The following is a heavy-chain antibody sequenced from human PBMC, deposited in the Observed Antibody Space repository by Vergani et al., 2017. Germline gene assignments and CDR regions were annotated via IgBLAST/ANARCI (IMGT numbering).Heavy chain of an antibody. CDR1: GGTFSSYA. CDR2: IIPIFGTA. Sequence: QVQLVQSGAEVKKPGSSVKVSCKASGGTFSSYAISWVRQAPGQGLEWMGGIIPIFGTANYAQTFQGRVTITADESTSTAYMELSSLRAEDTAVYYCARDQEITFGGVTYYGMDVWGQGTTVTVSS. CDR3: ARDQEITFGGVTYYGMDV. D-gene: IGHD3-16*01. V-gene: IGHV1-69*01. J-gene: IGHJ6*02.